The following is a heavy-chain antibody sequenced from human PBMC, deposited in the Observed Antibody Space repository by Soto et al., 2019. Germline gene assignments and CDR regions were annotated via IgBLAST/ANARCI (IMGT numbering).Heavy chain of an antibody. CDR3: STPACDATCCSPFHNLDH. J-gene: IGHJ4*02. Sequence: QVQLVQSGAEVNKPESSVNVSCKASGGTFSRHVITWVRHAPGQGPEWMGKINPLSCISHYAQKFPGRVTFTADTARSTAYMELSSLRFDYTAVYYCSTPACDATCCSPFHNLDHWGQGTLVTGSS. CDR2: INPLSCIS. V-gene: IGHV1-69*09. CDR1: GGTFSRHV. D-gene: IGHD2-2*01.